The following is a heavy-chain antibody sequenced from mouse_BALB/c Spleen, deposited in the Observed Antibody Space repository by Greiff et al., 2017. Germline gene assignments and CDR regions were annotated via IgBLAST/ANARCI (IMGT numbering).Heavy chain of an antibody. J-gene: IGHJ4*01. D-gene: IGHD4-1*01. CDR1: GFTFSDYY. CDR3: AREGLGHYAMDY. Sequence: EVQLVESGGGLVKPGGSLKLSCAASGFTFSDYYMYWVRQTPEKRLEWVATISDGGSYTYYPDSVKGRFTISRDNAKNNLYLQMSSLKSEDTAMYYCAREGLGHYAMDYWGQGTSVTVSS. V-gene: IGHV5-4*02. CDR2: ISDGGSYT.